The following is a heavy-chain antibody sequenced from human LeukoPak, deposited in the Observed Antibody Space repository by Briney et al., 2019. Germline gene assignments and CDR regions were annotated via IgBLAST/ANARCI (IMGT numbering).Heavy chain of an antibody. V-gene: IGHV1-69*05. CDR3: ARGSRYDFWSGYYPTFDY. Sequence: SVKVSCKASGGTFSSYAISWVRQTTGQGLEWMGGIIPIFGTANYAQKFQGRVTITTDESTSTAYTELSSLRSEDTAVYYCARGSRYDFWSGYYPTFDYWGQGTLVTVSS. D-gene: IGHD3-3*01. CDR2: IIPIFGTA. J-gene: IGHJ4*02. CDR1: GGTFSSYA.